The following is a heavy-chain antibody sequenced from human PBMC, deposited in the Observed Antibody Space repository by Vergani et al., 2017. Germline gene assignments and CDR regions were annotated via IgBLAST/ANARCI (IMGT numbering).Heavy chain of an antibody. CDR1: GGSFSGYY. J-gene: IGHJ4*02. CDR3: ARVGGLGYCSGGSCYSRYFDY. D-gene: IGHD2-15*01. Sequence: QVQLQQWGAGLLKPSETLSLTCAVYGGSFSGYYWSWIXQPPGKGLEWIGEINHSGSTNYNPSLKSRVTISVDTSKNQFSLKLSSVTAADTAVYYCARVGGLGYCSGGSCYSRYFDYWGQGTLVTVSS. V-gene: IGHV4-34*01. CDR2: INHSGST.